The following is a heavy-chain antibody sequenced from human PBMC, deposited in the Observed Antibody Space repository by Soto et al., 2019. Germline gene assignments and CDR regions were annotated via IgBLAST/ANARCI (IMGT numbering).Heavy chain of an antibody. J-gene: IGHJ4*02. Sequence: PGESLKISCKGSGYNFAGYWIAWVRQMPGKGLELMGIIYPSDSDTRYRPSFQGQVTISADKSISSAYLQWSSLRASDTAMYYCARGGVSTRPFDYWGQGTPVTVPQ. CDR1: GYNFAGYW. CDR3: ARGGVSTRPFDY. D-gene: IGHD3-3*01. CDR2: IYPSDSDT. V-gene: IGHV5-51*01.